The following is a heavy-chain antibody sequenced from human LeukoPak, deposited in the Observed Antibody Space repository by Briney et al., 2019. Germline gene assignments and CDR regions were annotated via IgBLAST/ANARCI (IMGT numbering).Heavy chain of an antibody. Sequence: ASVKVSCKASGYTFTGYYMHWVRQAPGQGLEWMGGIIPIFGTANYAQKFQGRVTITADESTSTAYMELSSLRSEDTAVYYCARVRRRYCSSTSCYYFDYWGQGTLVTVSS. V-gene: IGHV1-69*13. J-gene: IGHJ4*02. CDR2: IIPIFGTA. D-gene: IGHD2-2*01. CDR3: ARVRRRYCSSTSCYYFDY. CDR1: GYTFTGYY.